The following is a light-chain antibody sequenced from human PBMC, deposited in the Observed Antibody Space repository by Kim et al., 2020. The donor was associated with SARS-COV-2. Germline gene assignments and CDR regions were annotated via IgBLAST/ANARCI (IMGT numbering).Light chain of an antibody. Sequence: QPVLTQSSSASASLGSSVKLTCTLDSGHSNYIIGWHQQQPGKAPRYLMKVEGSGAYNKGSGLPDRFTGSSSGADRYLTISNVQSEDEADYYCETWDNEIGVDGGGTQLSV. CDR1: SGHSNYI. V-gene: IGLV4-60*03. CDR2: VEGSGAY. CDR3: ETWDNEIGV. J-gene: IGLJ3*02.